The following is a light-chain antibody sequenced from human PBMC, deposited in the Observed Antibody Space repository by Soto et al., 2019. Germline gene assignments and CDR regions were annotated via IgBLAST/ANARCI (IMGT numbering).Light chain of an antibody. CDR1: SSDVGGYWY. V-gene: IGLV2-8*01. CDR3: SSYAGDNIYV. CDR2: EVS. Sequence: QSALTQPPSASGSPGQSVTISCTGTSSDVGGYWYVSWYQHHPGKAPRLLIYEVSKRPSGVPHRFSGSKSDNTASLTVSGLQAEDEADYYCSSYAGDNIYVFGTGTKVNVL. J-gene: IGLJ1*01.